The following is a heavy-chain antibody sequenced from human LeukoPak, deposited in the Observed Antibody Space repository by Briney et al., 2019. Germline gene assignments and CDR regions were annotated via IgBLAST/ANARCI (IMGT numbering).Heavy chain of an antibody. V-gene: IGHV1-2*02. D-gene: IGHD3-22*01. CDR2: INPDSGGT. CDR1: GYTFTDYY. J-gene: IGHJ1*01. Sequence: ASVKVSCKASGYTFTDYYIHWVRQAPVQGLEWMGWINPDSGGTNYAQKFQGRVTMTRDTSISTAYMELNRLRSDDTAIFYCARGYYDSSDYEYFQHWGQGTLVTVSS. CDR3: ARGYYDSSDYEYFQH.